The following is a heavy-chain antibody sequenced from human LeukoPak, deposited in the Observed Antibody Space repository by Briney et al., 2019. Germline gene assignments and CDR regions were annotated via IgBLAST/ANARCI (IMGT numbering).Heavy chain of an antibody. D-gene: IGHD3-16*01. CDR1: GSSITSVSHY. CDR2: IYYTGST. Sequence: SEALSLTCTISGSSITSVSHYWGWIRQPPGKGLEWIGDIYYTGSTYYSPSLRSRVTMSVHTSENQFSLRLNSVTSVDTAVYYCARRWGNIVGVTYEYWGQGTLVTVSS. J-gene: IGHJ4*02. CDR3: ARRWGNIVGVTYEY. V-gene: IGHV4-39*01.